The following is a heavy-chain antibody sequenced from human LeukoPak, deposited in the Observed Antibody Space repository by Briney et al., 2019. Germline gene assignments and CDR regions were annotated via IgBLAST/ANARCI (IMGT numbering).Heavy chain of an antibody. J-gene: IGHJ3*02. CDR1: GGTFISYA. D-gene: IGHD2-2*01. CDR2: IIPIFGTA. V-gene: IGHV1-69*13. CDR3: ARGSVARSTSLAFDI. Sequence: SVKVSCKASGGTFISYAISWVRQAPGQGLEWMGGIIPIFGTANYAQKFQGRVTITADESTSTAYMELSSLRSEDTAVYYCARGSVARSTSLAFDIWGQGTMVTVSS.